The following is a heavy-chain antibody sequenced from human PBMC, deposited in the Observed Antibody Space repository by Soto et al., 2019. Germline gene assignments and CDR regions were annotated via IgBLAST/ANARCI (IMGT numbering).Heavy chain of an antibody. Sequence: ASVKVSCKASGYTFTSYYMHWVRQAPGQGLEWMGIINPSGGSTSYAQKFQGRVTMTRDTSTSTVYMELSSLRSEDTAVYYCARDRTSLAATYYFDYWGQGTLVTVSS. J-gene: IGHJ4*02. D-gene: IGHD6-6*01. V-gene: IGHV1-46*03. CDR2: INPSGGST. CDR3: ARDRTSLAATYYFDY. CDR1: GYTFTSYY.